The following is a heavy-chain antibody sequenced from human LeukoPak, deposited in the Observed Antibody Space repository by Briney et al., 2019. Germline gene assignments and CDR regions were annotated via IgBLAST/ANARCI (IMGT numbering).Heavy chain of an antibody. J-gene: IGHJ2*01. D-gene: IGHD2-8*02. Sequence: PGGSLRLSCAASGFVFSTYWVTWVRQAPGMGLEWVANIKPDGTERFYVDSVEGRFTISRDNAKNSLYLQMNSLGAEDTAVYYCARVRTEWYIDLWGRGALVTVSA. CDR3: ARVRTEWYIDL. V-gene: IGHV3-7*01. CDR1: GFVFSTYW. CDR2: IKPDGTER.